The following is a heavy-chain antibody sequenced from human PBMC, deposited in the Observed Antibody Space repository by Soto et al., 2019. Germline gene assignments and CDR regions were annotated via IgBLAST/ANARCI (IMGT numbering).Heavy chain of an antibody. J-gene: IGHJ3*02. CDR1: GGSISSYY. V-gene: IGHV4-59*08. CDR3: ARRRLWFGELLFAFDI. D-gene: IGHD3-10*01. Sequence: QVQLQESGPGLVKTSETLSLTCTVSGGSISSYYWSWIRQPPGKGLEWSGYIYYSGSTNYNPSLKSRVTISVDTSKNQCSLKLSSVTAADTAVYYCARRRLWFGELLFAFDIWGQGTMVTVCS. CDR2: IYYSGST.